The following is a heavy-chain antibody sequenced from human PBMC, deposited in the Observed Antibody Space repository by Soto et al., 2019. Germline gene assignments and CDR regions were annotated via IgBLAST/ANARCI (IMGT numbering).Heavy chain of an antibody. D-gene: IGHD3-10*01. CDR3: ARSPSGTYSQGYNFYVMEV. J-gene: IGHJ6*02. Sequence: ASVKVSCKASGYTFTSYAMHWVRQAPGQRLEWMGWINAGNGNTKYSQKFQGRVTITRDTSTSTAYMELSSLRSDDTAVYYCARSPSGTYSQGYNFYVMEVWGPGTTVTASS. V-gene: IGHV1-3*01. CDR1: GYTFTSYA. CDR2: INAGNGNT.